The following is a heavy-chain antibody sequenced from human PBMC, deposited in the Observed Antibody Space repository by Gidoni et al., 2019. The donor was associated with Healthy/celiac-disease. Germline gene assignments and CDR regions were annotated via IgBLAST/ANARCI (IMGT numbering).Heavy chain of an antibody. CDR2: ISWNSGSI. CDR3: AKGREMATTTGVDY. CDR1: GFPFDDYA. V-gene: IGHV3-9*01. D-gene: IGHD5-12*01. J-gene: IGHJ4*02. Sequence: EVQLVESGGGLVQPGRSLRLSCAASGFPFDDYAMHWVRQAPGKGLEWVSGISWNSGSIGYADSVKGRFTISRDNAKNSLYLQMNSLRAEDTALYYCAKGREMATTTGVDYWGQGTLVTVSS.